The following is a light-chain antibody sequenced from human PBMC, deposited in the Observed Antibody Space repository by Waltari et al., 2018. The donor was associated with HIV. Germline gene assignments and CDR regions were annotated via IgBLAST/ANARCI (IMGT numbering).Light chain of an antibody. CDR3: AAWDDSLHGYV. J-gene: IGLJ1*01. CDR1: SSNIGSNP. CDR2: SNN. V-gene: IGLV1-44*01. Sequence: QSALTQPPSASGTPGQRVTISCSGNSSNIGSNPINWYRQLPGTAPKLLIYSNNQWPSGVPDRFSGSKSGTSASLAISGLQSEDEADYYCAAWDDSLHGYVFGTGTKVTVV.